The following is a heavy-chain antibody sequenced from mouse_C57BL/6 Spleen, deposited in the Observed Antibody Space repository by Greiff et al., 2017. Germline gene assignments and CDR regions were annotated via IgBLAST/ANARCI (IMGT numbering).Heavy chain of an antibody. V-gene: IGHV5-4*01. J-gene: IGHJ2*01. D-gene: IGHD1-1*01. CDR1: GFTFSSYA. CDR3: ARDNYYGSSPFDY. CDR2: ISDGGSYT. Sequence: EVKLMESGGGLVKPGGSLKLSCAASGFTFSSYAMSWVRQTPEKRLEWVATISDGGSYTYYPENVKGRFTISRDNAKNNLYLQMSHLKSEDTAMYYCARDNYYGSSPFDYWGQGTTLTVSS.